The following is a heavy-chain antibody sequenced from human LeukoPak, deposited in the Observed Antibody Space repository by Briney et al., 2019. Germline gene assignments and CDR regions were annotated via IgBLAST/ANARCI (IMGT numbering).Heavy chain of an antibody. J-gene: IGHJ5*02. V-gene: IGHV1-18*01. D-gene: IGHD1-1*01. Sequence: GASVKVSCKASGYTFTSYGISWVRQAPGQGLEWMGWISAYNGNTQYAQKLQGRVTMTTDTSTSTAYMELRSLRSDDTAVYYCARDDRSNTWSWLDPWGQGTLVSVPS. CDR3: ARDDRSNTWSWLDP. CDR2: ISAYNGNT. CDR1: GYTFTSYG.